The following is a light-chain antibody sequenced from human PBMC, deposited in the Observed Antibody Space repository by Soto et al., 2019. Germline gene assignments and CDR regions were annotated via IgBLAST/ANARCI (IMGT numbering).Light chain of an antibody. V-gene: IGKV3-11*01. J-gene: IGKJ3*01. CDR1: QRIGSY. CDR3: QQQSNSPCT. CDR2: DAS. Sequence: ETVLTQSPATLSLSPGERATLSCRASQRIGSYLVWYQQKPGQAPRLLIYDASKRAPGIPARFGGSGYGTDYSLYISSQEDEDVAIYYGQQQSNSPCTFGPGTEADIK.